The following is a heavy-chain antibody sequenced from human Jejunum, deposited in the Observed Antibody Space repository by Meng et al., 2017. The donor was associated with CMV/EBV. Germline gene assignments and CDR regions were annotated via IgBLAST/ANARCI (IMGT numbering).Heavy chain of an antibody. Sequence: LHCTVSGGSTSSTSDFWAWIRQPPGKGLEWIGSINYSGRTFYTPSLKSRVTISVDTSNNQFSLKLSSMTAADTAVYYCAREKSSAPHDWGQGTLVTVSS. CDR1: GGSTSSTSDF. V-gene: IGHV4-39*07. CDR2: INYSGRT. CDR3: AREKSSAPHD. D-gene: IGHD3-16*01. J-gene: IGHJ4*02.